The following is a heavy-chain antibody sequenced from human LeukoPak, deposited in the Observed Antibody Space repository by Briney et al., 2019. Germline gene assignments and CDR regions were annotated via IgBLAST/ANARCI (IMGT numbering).Heavy chain of an antibody. Sequence: ASVKVSCKASGYTFTSYGISWVRQAPGQGLEWMGWISAYNGNTNYAQKLQGRVTMTTDTSTSTAYMELRSLRSDDTAVYYCARDHPPIFGVVIDAFDIWGQGTMVTVSS. CDR3: ARDHPPIFGVVIDAFDI. D-gene: IGHD3-3*01. J-gene: IGHJ3*02. V-gene: IGHV1-18*01. CDR2: ISAYNGNT. CDR1: GYTFTSYG.